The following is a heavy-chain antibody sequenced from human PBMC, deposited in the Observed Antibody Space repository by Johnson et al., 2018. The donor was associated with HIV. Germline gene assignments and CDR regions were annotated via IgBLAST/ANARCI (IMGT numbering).Heavy chain of an antibody. Sequence: QLVESGGNLVQPGGSLRLSCAASGFTVSSNYMTWVRQAPGKGLEWVAVIPYDGYNKYYADSVRGRFTISRDNSKNTLYLQMSSLRAEDTAVYYCASDPVYCGGDWCGAFDIWGQGTMVTVSS. V-gene: IGHV3-30-3*01. CDR2: IPYDGYNK. CDR1: GFTVSSNY. J-gene: IGHJ3*02. D-gene: IGHD2-21*02. CDR3: ASDPVYCGGDWCGAFDI.